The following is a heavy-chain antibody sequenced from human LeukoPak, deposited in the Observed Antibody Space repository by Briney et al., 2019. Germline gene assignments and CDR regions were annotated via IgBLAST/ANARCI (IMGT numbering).Heavy chain of an antibody. Sequence: GGSLRLSCAASGFTFSSYAMSWVRQAPGKGLEGVSAISGSGGSTYYADSVKGRFTISRDNSKNTLYLQMNSLRAEDTAVYYCAKDQGYSSGWPGTLDYWGQGTLVTVSS. D-gene: IGHD6-19*01. J-gene: IGHJ4*02. CDR3: AKDQGYSSGWPGTLDY. CDR1: GFTFSSYA. V-gene: IGHV3-23*01. CDR2: ISGSGGST.